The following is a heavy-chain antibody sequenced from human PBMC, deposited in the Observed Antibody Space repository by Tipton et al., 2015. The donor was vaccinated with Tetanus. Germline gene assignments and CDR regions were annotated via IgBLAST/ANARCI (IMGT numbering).Heavy chain of an antibody. CDR1: GGSVSSGSYY. V-gene: IGHV4-61*01. CDR2: ILYGGGT. J-gene: IGHJ4*02. Sequence: TLSLTCTIFGGSVSSGSYYWAWIRQPPGKGLEYIGYILYGGGTHYNPSLKSRVTVSADPSQNQFSLELTSVTAADTAVYYCATDSGYGNSAYWGQGTLVTVSS. D-gene: IGHD5-12*01. CDR3: ATDSGYGNSAY.